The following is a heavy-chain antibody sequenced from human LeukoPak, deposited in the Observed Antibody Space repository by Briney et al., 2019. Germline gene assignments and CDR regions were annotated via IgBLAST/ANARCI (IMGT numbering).Heavy chain of an antibody. V-gene: IGHV3-33*06. CDR2: IWYDGSNK. J-gene: IGHJ3*02. D-gene: IGHD3-22*01. CDR1: GFTFSSYG. CDR3: AKEFAPRNSGYIYGDAFDI. Sequence: GRSLRLSCAASGFTFSSYGMHWVRQAPGKGLEWVAVIWYDGSNKYYADSVKGRFTISRDNSKNTLYLQMNSLRAEDTAVYYCAKEFAPRNSGYIYGDAFDIWGQGTMVTVSS.